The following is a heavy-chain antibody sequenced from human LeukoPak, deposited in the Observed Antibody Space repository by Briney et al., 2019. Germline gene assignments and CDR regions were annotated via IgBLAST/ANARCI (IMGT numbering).Heavy chain of an antibody. CDR1: GFIFSHHG. J-gene: IGHJ4*01. V-gene: IGHV3-33*01. CDR3: ARDAQRGFDYSNSLKN. Sequence: GGSLRLSCAASGFIFSHHGMHWVRQAPGKGLEWVAVIWSDGTNRFYADSVKGRFTISRDNSQNTVFLQMNSLTVMDTATYYCARDAQRGFDYSNSLKNWGHGTLVTVSS. CDR2: IWSDGTNR. D-gene: IGHD4-11*01.